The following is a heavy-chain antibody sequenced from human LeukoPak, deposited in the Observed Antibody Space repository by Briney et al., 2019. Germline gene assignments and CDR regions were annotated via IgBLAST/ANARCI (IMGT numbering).Heavy chain of an antibody. Sequence: GGSLRLSCAASGFTFSSYWMSWVRQAPGKGLEWVANIKQDGSAKNYGDSVKGRFTISRDNAKNSLYLEMNSLRAEDTAVYYCVRDQGYSSSPGYFDLWGRGTLVTVSS. D-gene: IGHD6-6*01. CDR2: IKQDGSAK. J-gene: IGHJ2*01. CDR1: GFTFSSYW. V-gene: IGHV3-7*01. CDR3: VRDQGYSSSPGYFDL.